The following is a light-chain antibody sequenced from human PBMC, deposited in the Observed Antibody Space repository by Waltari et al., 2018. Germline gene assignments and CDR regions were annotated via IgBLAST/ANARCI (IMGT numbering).Light chain of an antibody. V-gene: IGKV3-20*01. CDR3: QQYGSSVMYT. Sequence: VLTQSPGTLSLSRGERGTLSCRASQRLTKNYLAWYQQKPGQAPRLLIYGASSRAPGIPDRFSGSGSGTDFTLTISRLEPEDFAMYYCQQYGSSVMYTFGQGTKLEIK. CDR2: GAS. J-gene: IGKJ2*01. CDR1: QRLTKNY.